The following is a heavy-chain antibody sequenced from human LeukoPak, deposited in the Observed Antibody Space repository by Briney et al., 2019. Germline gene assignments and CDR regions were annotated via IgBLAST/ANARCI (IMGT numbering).Heavy chain of an antibody. D-gene: IGHD3-22*01. CDR2: ISSSSSYI. Sequence: GRSLRLSCAASGFTFSSYSMNWVRQAPGKGLEWVSSISSSSSYIYYADSVKGRFTISRDNAKNSLYLQMNSLRAEDTAVYYCARDPYYYDSSGYYSNFDYWGQGTLVTVSS. V-gene: IGHV3-21*01. J-gene: IGHJ4*02. CDR3: ARDPYYYDSSGYYSNFDY. CDR1: GFTFSSYS.